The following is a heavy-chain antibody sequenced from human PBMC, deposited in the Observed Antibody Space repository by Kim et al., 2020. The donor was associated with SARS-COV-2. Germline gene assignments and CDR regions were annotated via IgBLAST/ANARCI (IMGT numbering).Heavy chain of an antibody. D-gene: IGHD3-10*01. Sequence: SETLSLTCTVSGGSISSSSYYWGWIRQPPGKGLEWVGSIYYSGRTYNNPSLKSRVTISVDKSKNQFSLKLSSVTAADTAVYYCARDAALLWFGELNAIPFDPWGQGTLVTVSS. J-gene: IGHJ5*02. V-gene: IGHV4-39*07. CDR3: ARDAALLWFGELNAIPFDP. CDR1: GGSISSSSYY. CDR2: IYYSGRT.